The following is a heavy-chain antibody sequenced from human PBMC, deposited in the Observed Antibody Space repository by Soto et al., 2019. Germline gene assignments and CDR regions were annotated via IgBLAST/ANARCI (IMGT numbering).Heavy chain of an antibody. J-gene: IGHJ3*02. V-gene: IGHV4-30-2*01. Sequence: QLQLPESGSGLVKPSQTLSLPCAVSGASVNSDGYSWSWIRQPPGKGLQWIAYIYHSGSTYYNPSLKSLVPISPDRSTYHLSLKLSSVTAADTAVYYCARVTISYDSSGYYHYGTFEIWGQGTMVTVSA. CDR3: ARVTISYDSSGYYHYGTFEI. CDR2: IYHSGST. D-gene: IGHD3-22*01. CDR1: GASVNSDGYS.